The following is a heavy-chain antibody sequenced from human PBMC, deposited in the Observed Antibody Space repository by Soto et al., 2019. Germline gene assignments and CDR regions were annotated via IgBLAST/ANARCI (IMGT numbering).Heavy chain of an antibody. Sequence: QVQLVQSGAEVKKPGSSVKVSCKASGGTFSSYTISWVRQAPGQGLEWMGRIIPILGIANYAQKFQGRVTXTXDXXTSTAYMELSSLRSEDTAVYYCARVYDSSGYYLDYWGQGTLVTVSS. V-gene: IGHV1-69*02. J-gene: IGHJ4*02. CDR3: ARVYDSSGYYLDY. D-gene: IGHD3-22*01. CDR2: IIPILGIA. CDR1: GGTFSSYT.